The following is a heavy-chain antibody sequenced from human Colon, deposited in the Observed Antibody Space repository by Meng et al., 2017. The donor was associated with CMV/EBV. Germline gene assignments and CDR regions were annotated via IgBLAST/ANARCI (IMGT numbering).Heavy chain of an antibody. V-gene: IGHV3-23*01. J-gene: IGHJ5*02. CDR3: AKQGSGGYNWFDP. CDR2: ISGSGGST. D-gene: IGHD2-15*01. CDR1: GFTFSSYA. Sequence: LTGAASGFTFSSYAMSWVRQAPGKGLEWVSAISGSGGSTYYADSVKGRFTISRDNSKNTLYLQMNSLRAEDTAVYYCAKQGSGGYNWFDPWGQGTLVTVSS.